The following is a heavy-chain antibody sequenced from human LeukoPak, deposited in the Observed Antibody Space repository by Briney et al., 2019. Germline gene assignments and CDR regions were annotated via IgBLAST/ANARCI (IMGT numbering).Heavy chain of an antibody. V-gene: IGHV4-4*07. J-gene: IGHJ4*02. Sequence: TSETLSLTCTVPGGSISSYYWSWIRQPAGKGLEWIGRIYTSGSTKYNPSLKSRVTMSVDTSKNQFSLKVSSVTAADTAVYYCAREPRCTSSSCYSYDYWGQGTLVIVSS. CDR3: AREPRCTSSSCYSYDY. CDR1: GGSISSYY. CDR2: IYTSGST. D-gene: IGHD2-2*01.